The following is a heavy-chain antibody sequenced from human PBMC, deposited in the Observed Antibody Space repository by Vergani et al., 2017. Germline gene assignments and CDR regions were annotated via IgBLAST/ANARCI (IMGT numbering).Heavy chain of an antibody. V-gene: IGHV1-69*04. Sequence: QVQLVQSGAEVKKPGSSVKVSCKASGGTFSSYAISWVRQAPGQGLEWMGRIIPILGIANYAQKFQGRVTITADKSTSTAYMELSSLRSEDTAVYYCAGEGRDYVHFDYWGQGTLVTVSS. CDR2: IIPILGIA. CDR3: AGEGRDYVHFDY. D-gene: IGHD3-16*01. J-gene: IGHJ4*02. CDR1: GGTFSSYA.